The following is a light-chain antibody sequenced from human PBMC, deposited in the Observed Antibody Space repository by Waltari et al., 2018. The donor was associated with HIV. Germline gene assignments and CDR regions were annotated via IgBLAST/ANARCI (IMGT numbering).Light chain of an antibody. V-gene: IGLV1-47*01. CDR3: AACNDSLNDLYV. Sequence: QSVLTQPPSASGTPGQRVTISCAGSSANIGGNSVYWYQQLPGTAPKLLTYGDKQRPSGVPDLFTGCTSGSSACPAINVLRSEDETDYCCAACNDSLNDLYVFGTETKVTVL. J-gene: IGLJ1*01. CDR1: SANIGGNS. CDR2: GDK.